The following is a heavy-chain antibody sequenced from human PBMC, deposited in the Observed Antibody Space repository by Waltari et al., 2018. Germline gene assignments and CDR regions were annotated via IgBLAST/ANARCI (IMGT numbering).Heavy chain of an antibody. CDR3: ARDLLLDSGWYRHYYYGMDV. J-gene: IGHJ6*02. CDR2: IIPIFGTA. V-gene: IGHV1-69*01. CDR1: GGTFSSYA. D-gene: IGHD6-19*01. Sequence: QVQLVQSGAEVKKPGSSVKVSCKASGGTFSSYAISWVRQAPGQGLEWMGGIIPIFGTANDAQKFQGRVTITADESTSTAYMELSSLRSEDTAVYYCARDLLLDSGWYRHYYYGMDVWGQGTTVTVSS.